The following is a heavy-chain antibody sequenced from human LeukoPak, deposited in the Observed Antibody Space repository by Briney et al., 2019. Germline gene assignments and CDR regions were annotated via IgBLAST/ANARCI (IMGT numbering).Heavy chain of an antibody. CDR2: IYSSGST. J-gene: IGHJ3*02. V-gene: IGHV3-53*01. D-gene: IGHD4-17*01. CDR1: GFNVNINY. CDR3: ARGYGHYDAFDI. Sequence: GGSLRLSCAASGFNVNINYMNWVRQAPGKGLEWVSVIYSSGSTSYADSVKGRFTISRDNSKNTVYLQMNSLRVEDTAVYFCARGYGHYDAFDIWGQGTMVSVS.